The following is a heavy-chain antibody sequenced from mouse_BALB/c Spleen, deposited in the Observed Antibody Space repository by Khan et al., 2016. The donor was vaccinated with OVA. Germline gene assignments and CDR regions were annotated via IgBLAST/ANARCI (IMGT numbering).Heavy chain of an antibody. CDR3: ARGGYDNRAMDY. J-gene: IGHJ4*01. D-gene: IGHD2-10*02. V-gene: IGHV1S132*01. Sequence: QVQLQQSGAELVRPGASVKLSCKTSGYIFTSYWIHWVKQRSGQGLEWIARIYPGTGSTYYNEKFKGKDTLTADKSYSTAYMQLSRLKSEDSAASFCARGGYDNRAMDYWGQGTSVTGSA. CDR1: GYIFTSYW. CDR2: IYPGTGST.